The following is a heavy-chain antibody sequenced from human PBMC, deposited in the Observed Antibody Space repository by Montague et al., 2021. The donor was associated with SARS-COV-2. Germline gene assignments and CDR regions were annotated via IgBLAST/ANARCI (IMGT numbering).Heavy chain of an antibody. CDR3: AKDSGSSMDYYYGMDV. J-gene: IGHJ6*02. V-gene: IGHV3-23*01. Sequence: SRSLSLSASGFPFSSYAMSWVRQAPGKGLEWVSAISGSGGSTYYADSVKGRFTISRDNSKNTLYLQMNSLRAEDTAVYYCAKDSGSSMDYYYGMDVWGQGTTVTVSS. CDR1: GFPFSSYA. D-gene: IGHD1-26*01. CDR2: ISGSGGST.